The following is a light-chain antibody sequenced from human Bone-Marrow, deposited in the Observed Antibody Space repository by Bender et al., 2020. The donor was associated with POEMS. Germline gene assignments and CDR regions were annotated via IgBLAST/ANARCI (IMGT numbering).Light chain of an antibody. Sequence: QSALTQPASVSGSPGQSITISCTGTSSDVGTYNVVSWYQQHPGKVPKVIIYEGSKRPSGVSNRFSGSKSDNTASLTISGLLSEDEADYFCSSYSSTNTVLFGGGTKVTVL. CDR2: EGS. V-gene: IGLV2-14*02. CDR3: SSYSSTNTVL. J-gene: IGLJ2*01. CDR1: SSDVGTYNV.